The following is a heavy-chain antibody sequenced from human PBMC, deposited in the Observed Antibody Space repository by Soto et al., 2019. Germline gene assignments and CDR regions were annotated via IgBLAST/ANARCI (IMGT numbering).Heavy chain of an antibody. V-gene: IGHV6-1*01. CDR3: ARAHMAVAAGGAYYYGMDV. CDR2: TYYRSKWYN. Sequence: PSQTLSLTCAISGDSVSSNSAAWNWIRQSPSRGLEWLGRTYYRSKWYNDYAVSVKSRITINPDTSKNQFSLQLNSVTPEDTAVYYCARAHMAVAAGGAYYYGMDVWGQGTTVTVSS. D-gene: IGHD6-19*01. CDR1: GDSVSSNSAA. J-gene: IGHJ6*02.